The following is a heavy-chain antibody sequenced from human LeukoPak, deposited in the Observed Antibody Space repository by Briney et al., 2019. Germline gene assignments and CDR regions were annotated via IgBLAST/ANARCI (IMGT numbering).Heavy chain of an antibody. V-gene: IGHV3-11*01. CDR3: VRGIRAVGETLYFDH. D-gene: IGHD1-26*01. CDR1: GFTFSDYY. CDR2: ISQSGADI. J-gene: IGHJ4*02. Sequence: GGSPRLSCAASGFTFSDYYMSWIRQAPGEGLEWLSFISQSGADIHCADSVRGRFTVSRDNAQNSLYLQMNSLRAEDMAVYYCVRGIRAVGETLYFDHWGQGALVTVSS.